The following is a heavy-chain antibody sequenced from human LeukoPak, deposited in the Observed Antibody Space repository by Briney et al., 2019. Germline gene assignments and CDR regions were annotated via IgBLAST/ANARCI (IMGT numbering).Heavy chain of an antibody. D-gene: IGHD6-6*01. V-gene: IGHV3-23*01. Sequence: XXSLRLSCAAXGFTFSSYAMSWVRQAPGKGLEWVSAISGSGGSTYYADSVKGRFTISRDNSKNTLYLQMNSLRVEDTAIYYCAKGSSIAAPDYWGQGTLVTVSS. CDR3: AKGSSIAAPDY. CDR1: GFTFSSYA. CDR2: ISGSGGST. J-gene: IGHJ4*02.